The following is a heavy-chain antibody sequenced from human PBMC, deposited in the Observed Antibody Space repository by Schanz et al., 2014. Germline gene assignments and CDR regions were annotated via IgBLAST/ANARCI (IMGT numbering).Heavy chain of an antibody. CDR3: ARQFYDILTGYWFPYYFDY. CDR2: IYYSGST. CDR1: GGSISSSNYY. Sequence: QLQLQESGPGLVKPSETLSLTCTVSGGSISSSNYYWGWIRQPPGKGLEWIESIYYSGSTYYNPSLKSRVPTPVDTSKNHFSLKRSSVTAADTAVYYCARQFYDILTGYWFPYYFDYWGQGTLVTVSS. D-gene: IGHD3-9*01. J-gene: IGHJ4*02. V-gene: IGHV4-39*01.